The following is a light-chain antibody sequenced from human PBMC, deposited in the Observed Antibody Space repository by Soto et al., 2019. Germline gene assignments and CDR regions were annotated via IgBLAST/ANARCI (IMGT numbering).Light chain of an antibody. CDR3: SSYTSSSTYV. CDR2: DVS. CDR1: SSDVGGYNY. Sequence: QSALTQPASVSGSPRQSITISCTGTSSDVGGYNYVSWYQQHPGKAPKLMIYDVSNRPSGVSNRFSGSKSGNTASLTISGIQAEDEADYHCSSYTSSSTYVFGTGTKLTVL. J-gene: IGLJ1*01. V-gene: IGLV2-14*01.